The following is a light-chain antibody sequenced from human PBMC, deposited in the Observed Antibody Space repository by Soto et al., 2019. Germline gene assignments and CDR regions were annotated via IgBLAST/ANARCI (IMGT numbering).Light chain of an antibody. CDR3: SSFTTSTTFFV. Sequence: QSALTQPRSVSGSPEQSVTISCTGTSSDVGGYNYVSWYQHHPDKAPKLMIYGVTSRPSGVSNRFSGSRSGTTASLTISGLQAEDEADYYCSSFTTSTTFFVFGNGTKLTVL. V-gene: IGLV2-14*01. J-gene: IGLJ6*01. CDR1: SSDVGGYNY. CDR2: GVT.